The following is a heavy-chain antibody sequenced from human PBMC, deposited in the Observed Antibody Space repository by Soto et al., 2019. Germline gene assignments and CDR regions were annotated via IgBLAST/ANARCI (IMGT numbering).Heavy chain of an antibody. J-gene: IGHJ4*02. CDR2: ISAHNVNT. CDR1: GYAFTTYG. Sequence: QVHLVQSGAEVKKPGASVKVSCKGSGYAFTTYGITWVRQAPGQGLEWMGWISAHNVNTNYAQKLPGRVTVTRDTSTSTAYMELRSLRSDDTAVYYCAGGRYGDYWGQGALVTVSS. V-gene: IGHV1-18*01. CDR3: AGGRYGDY. D-gene: IGHD1-1*01.